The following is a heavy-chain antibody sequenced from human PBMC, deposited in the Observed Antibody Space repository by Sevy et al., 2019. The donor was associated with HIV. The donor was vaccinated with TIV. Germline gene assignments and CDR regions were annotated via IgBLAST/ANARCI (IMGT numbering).Heavy chain of an antibody. Sequence: SETLSLTCSVSGGSITSGDYYWSWVRQPPGKGLEWIGYISYSGSANNSPSLKSRISISVDTSRNQFSLKMSSVTAADTAVYYCARVPYGDYVNWLDPWGQGTLVTVSS. CDR2: ISYSGSA. CDR1: GGSITSGDYY. D-gene: IGHD4-17*01. V-gene: IGHV4-30-4*01. J-gene: IGHJ5*02. CDR3: ARVPYGDYVNWLDP.